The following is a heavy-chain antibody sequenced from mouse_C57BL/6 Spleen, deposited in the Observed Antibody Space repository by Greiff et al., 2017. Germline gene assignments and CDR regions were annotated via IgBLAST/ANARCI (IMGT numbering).Heavy chain of an antibody. V-gene: IGHV1-76*01. CDR3: AYWYDYEDY. D-gene: IGHD2-4*01. CDR1: GYTFTDYY. CDR2: IYPGSGNT. J-gene: IGHJ2*01. Sequence: VQLQQSGAELVRPGASVKLSCKASGYTFTDYYINWVKQRTGQGLEWIARIYPGSGNTYYNEKFKGKATLTAEKSSSTAYMQLSSLTSEDSAVYFCAYWYDYEDYWGQGTTLTVSS.